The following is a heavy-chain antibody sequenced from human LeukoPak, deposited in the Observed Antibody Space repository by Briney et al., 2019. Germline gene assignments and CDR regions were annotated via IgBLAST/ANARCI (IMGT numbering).Heavy chain of an antibody. CDR3: ARDPLYSYYYGMDV. CDR2: IKQDGSEK. V-gene: IGHV3-7*03. J-gene: IGHJ6*02. CDR1: GFTFSSYW. D-gene: IGHD3-16*01. Sequence: PGGSLRLSCAASGFTFSSYWMSWVRQAPGKGLEWVANIKQDGSEKYYVDSVKGRFTISRDNAKNSLYLQMNSLRAEDTAVYYCARDPLYSYYYGMDVWGQGTTVTVSS.